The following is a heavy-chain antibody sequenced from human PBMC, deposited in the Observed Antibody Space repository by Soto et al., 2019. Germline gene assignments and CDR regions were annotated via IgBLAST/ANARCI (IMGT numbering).Heavy chain of an antibody. D-gene: IGHD1-26*01. CDR2: INPSGGST. J-gene: IGHJ4*02. CDR3: VKGIGNYWALDY. Sequence: ASVKVSCKASGYTFTSYYRHWVRQAPGQGLEWMGIINPSGGSTSYAQKFQGRVTMTRDNSKNTLYLQMNSLRAEDTAVYYCVKGIGNYWALDYWGQGTLVTVSS. V-gene: IGHV1-46*01. CDR1: GYTFTSYY.